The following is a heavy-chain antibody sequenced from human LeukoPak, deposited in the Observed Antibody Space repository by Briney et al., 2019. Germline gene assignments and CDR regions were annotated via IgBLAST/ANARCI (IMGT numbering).Heavy chain of an antibody. CDR3: AKGPQLVVPAHFDY. V-gene: IGHV3-30*02. D-gene: IGHD2-2*01. J-gene: IGHJ4*02. Sequence: GGSLRLSCAASGFTFSSYGMHWVRQAPGKGLEWVAFIRYDGSNKYYADSVKGRFTISRDNSKNTLYLQMNSLRAEDTAVYYCAKGPQLVVPAHFDYWGQGTLVTVSS. CDR2: IRYDGSNK. CDR1: GFTFSSYG.